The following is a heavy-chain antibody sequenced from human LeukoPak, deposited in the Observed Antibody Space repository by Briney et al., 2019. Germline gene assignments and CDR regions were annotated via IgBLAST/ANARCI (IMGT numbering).Heavy chain of an antibody. Sequence: GGSLRLSCAASRFTFNSYWMNWVRQAPGKGLEWVAITKYDGSVKYYVDSVRGRFTISRDNARNSLYLQMHSLRAEDTAVYYCAKGGGRPLGDAYDIWGQGTMVTVSS. CDR1: RFTFNSYW. V-gene: IGHV3-7*01. CDR3: AKGGGRPLGDAYDI. CDR2: TKYDGSVK. J-gene: IGHJ3*02. D-gene: IGHD1-26*01.